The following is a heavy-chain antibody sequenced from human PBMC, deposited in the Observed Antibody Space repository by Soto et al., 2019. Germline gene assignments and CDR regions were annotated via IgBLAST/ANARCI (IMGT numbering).Heavy chain of an antibody. Sequence: GESLKISCKGSGYSFTSYWIGWVRQMPGKGLECMGIIYPGDSDTRYSPSFQGQVTISADKSISTAYLQWSSLKASDTSMYYCARTAAAGKYYYGMDVWGQGTTVTVSS. CDR2: IYPGDSDT. CDR3: ARTAAAGKYYYGMDV. J-gene: IGHJ6*02. CDR1: GYSFTSYW. D-gene: IGHD6-13*01. V-gene: IGHV5-51*01.